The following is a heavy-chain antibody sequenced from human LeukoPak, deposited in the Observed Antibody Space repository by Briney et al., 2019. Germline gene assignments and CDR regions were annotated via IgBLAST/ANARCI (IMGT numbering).Heavy chain of an antibody. V-gene: IGHV4-39*01. CDR2: IYYSGRT. CDR1: GGSISTSNYY. CDR3: GGRDCSGGSCSFDY. J-gene: IGHJ4*02. Sequence: SETLSLTCTVSGGSISTSNYYWGRNPQPPGKGLEWFGSIYYSGRTYSNPSPKSRVSISVDTSTSQFSLKLSSVTAADTAVYYCGGRDCSGGSCSFDYWGQGTLVAVSS. D-gene: IGHD2-15*01.